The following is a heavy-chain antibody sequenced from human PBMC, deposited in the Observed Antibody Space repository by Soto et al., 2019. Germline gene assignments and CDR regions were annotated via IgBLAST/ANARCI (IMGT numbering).Heavy chain of an antibody. V-gene: IGHV1-18*03. J-gene: IGHJ4*02. CDR1: GYTFTSYG. CDR2: INVYNGNT. CDR3: ASDTSLGEYDY. Sequence: QVQLVQSGAEVKKPGASVKVSCKASGYTFTSYGISWVRQAPGQGLEWMGWINVYNGNTNYAQKLQGKVTMTTDTSTSTAYLDLRSLISDDMAVYFCASDTSLGEYDYWCQGTLVTVSS. D-gene: IGHD3-10*01.